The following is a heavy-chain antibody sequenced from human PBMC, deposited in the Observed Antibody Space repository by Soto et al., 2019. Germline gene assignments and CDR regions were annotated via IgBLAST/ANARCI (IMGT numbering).Heavy chain of an antibody. J-gene: IGHJ4*02. CDR2: ISSSSSYI. Sequence: GGSLRLSCAASGFTFSSYSMNWVRQAPGKGLEWVSSISSSSSYIYYADSVKGRFTISRDDAKNSLYLQMNSLRAEDTAVYYCARDPDTAMDLIDYWGQGTLVTVSS. V-gene: IGHV3-21*01. CDR1: GFTFSSYS. CDR3: ARDPDTAMDLIDY. D-gene: IGHD5-18*01.